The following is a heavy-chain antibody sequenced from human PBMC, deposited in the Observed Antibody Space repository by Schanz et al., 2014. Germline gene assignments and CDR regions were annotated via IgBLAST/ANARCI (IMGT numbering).Heavy chain of an antibody. Sequence: VQLVESGGGVVQPGRSLRLSCAASGFTFSSYGMHWVLQVPGKGLEWVAVIYSGGSTFYTDSVKGRFTISRDNSKNTLYLQMNSLIAEDTAVYYCAKCIGWYGRCAFDIWGQGTMVTVSS. CDR1: GFTFSSYG. CDR3: AKCIGWYGRCAFDI. CDR2: IYSGGST. J-gene: IGHJ3*02. D-gene: IGHD6-19*01. V-gene: IGHV3-NL1*01.